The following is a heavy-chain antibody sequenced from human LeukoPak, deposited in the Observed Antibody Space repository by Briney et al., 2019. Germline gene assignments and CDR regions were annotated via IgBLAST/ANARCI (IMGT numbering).Heavy chain of an antibody. J-gene: IGHJ6*02. CDR2: IYHLGST. CDR1: GGSISTSNW. D-gene: IGHD6-19*01. Sequence: PSGTLSLTCAVSGGSISTSNWWPWVRQSPGKGLEWIGEIYHLGSTNYNPSLESRVTISVDTAENQFSLRLDSVTAADTAVYYCARGALIVVTGAYYYNGMDVWGQGTTVTVS. V-gene: IGHV4-4*02. CDR3: ARGALIVVTGAYYYNGMDV.